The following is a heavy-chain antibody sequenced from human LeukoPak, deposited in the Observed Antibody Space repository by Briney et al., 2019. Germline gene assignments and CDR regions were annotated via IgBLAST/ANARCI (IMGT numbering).Heavy chain of an antibody. J-gene: IGHJ5*02. V-gene: IGHV1-69*04. CDR3: ARTRPPDIVVVPAAIPGWFDP. CDR1: GYTFSSYG. CDR2: IIPILGIA. Sequence: PVKVSCKASGYTFSSYGISWVRQAPGQGLEWMGRIIPILGIANYAQKFQGRVTITADKSTSTAYMELSSLRSEDTAVYYCARTRPPDIVVVPAAIPGWFDPWGQGTLVTVSS. D-gene: IGHD2-2*01.